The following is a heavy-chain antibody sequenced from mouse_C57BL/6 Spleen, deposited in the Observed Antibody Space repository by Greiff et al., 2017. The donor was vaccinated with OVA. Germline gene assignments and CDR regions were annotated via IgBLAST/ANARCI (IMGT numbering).Heavy chain of an antibody. J-gene: IGHJ3*01. Sequence: QVQLKESGPELVKPGASVKISCKASGYAFSSSWMNWVKQSPGKGLEWIGRIYPGDGDTNYNGKFKGKATLTADKSSSTAYMQLSSLTSEDSAVYFCARGTAQAWFAYWGQGTLVTVSA. CDR2: IYPGDGDT. V-gene: IGHV1-82*01. CDR3: ARGTAQAWFAY. CDR1: GYAFSSSW. D-gene: IGHD3-2*02.